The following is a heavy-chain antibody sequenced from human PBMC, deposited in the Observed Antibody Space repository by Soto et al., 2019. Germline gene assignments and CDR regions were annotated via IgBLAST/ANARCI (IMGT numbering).Heavy chain of an antibody. Sequence: SETLSLTCTVAGGSISSYYWGWIRQPPGKGLEWIGSIYYSGSTYYNPSLQSRVAISVDTSKNQFSLKLKSVTAADTAIYYCARRTVNIRTFYSGLKTHCFDYWGQGAPVTVSS. CDR3: ARRTVNIRTFYSGLKTHCFDY. J-gene: IGHJ4*02. CDR2: IYYSGST. D-gene: IGHD6-19*01. V-gene: IGHV4-39*01. CDR1: GGSISSYY.